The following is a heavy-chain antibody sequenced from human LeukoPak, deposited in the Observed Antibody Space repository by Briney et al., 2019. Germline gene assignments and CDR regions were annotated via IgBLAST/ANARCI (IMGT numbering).Heavy chain of an antibody. CDR2: INPSGAVT. Sequence: ASVKVSCKASGYTFTSYYIHWVRQAPGQGLEWMGIINPSGAVTTYAQKFQGRVTMTRDTSTSTVYMELSSLRSEDTAVYYCARDYYGSGSPYTYFDYWGQGTLVTVSS. CDR1: GYTFTSYY. J-gene: IGHJ4*02. V-gene: IGHV1-46*01. D-gene: IGHD3-10*01. CDR3: ARDYYGSGSPYTYFDY.